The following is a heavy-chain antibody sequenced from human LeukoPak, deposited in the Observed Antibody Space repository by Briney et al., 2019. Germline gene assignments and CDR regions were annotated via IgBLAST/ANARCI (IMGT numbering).Heavy chain of an antibody. J-gene: IGHJ6*04. D-gene: IGHD2-2*01. V-gene: IGHV4-4*02. CDR2: IYHSGST. CDR1: GGSISSSNW. Sequence: SETLSLTCAVSGGSISSSNWWSWVRQPPGKGLEWIGEIYHSGSTNYNPSLKSRVTISVDKSKNQFSLKLSSVTAADTAVYYCARGYCSNTSCYYYGMDVWGKGTTVTVSS. CDR3: ARGYCSNTSCYYYGMDV.